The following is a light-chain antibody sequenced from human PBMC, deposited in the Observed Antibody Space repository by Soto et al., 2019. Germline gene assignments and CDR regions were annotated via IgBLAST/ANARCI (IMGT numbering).Light chain of an antibody. CDR1: QGISSY. V-gene: IGKV1-9*01. Sequence: DIQLTQSPSFLSASVGDRVTITCRASQGISSYLAWYQQKPGKAPKLLIYAASTLQSGVPSRFSGSGSGTEFTLTISSLQTEDFATYYCQHLTFGRGTKVDIK. J-gene: IGKJ3*01. CDR3: QHLT. CDR2: AAS.